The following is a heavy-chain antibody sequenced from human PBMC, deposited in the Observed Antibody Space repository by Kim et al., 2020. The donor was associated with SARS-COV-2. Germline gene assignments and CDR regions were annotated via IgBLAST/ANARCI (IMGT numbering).Heavy chain of an antibody. CDR1: GFSFTSFW. D-gene: IGHD1-26*01. CDR3: ARRSIVGASFGHYYGMDV. J-gene: IGHJ6*02. V-gene: IGHV5-10-1*01. Sequence: GESQKISCKGSGFSFTSFWINWVRQMPGKGLEWMGRIDPSDSFSHYNPSLQGHITISADKSIDTAYLQWSSLEASDTAIYYCARRSIVGASFGHYYGMDVWGQGTTVIVSS. CDR2: IDPSDSFS.